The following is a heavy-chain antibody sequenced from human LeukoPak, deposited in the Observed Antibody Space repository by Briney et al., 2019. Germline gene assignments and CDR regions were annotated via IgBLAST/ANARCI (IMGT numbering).Heavy chain of an antibody. CDR2: IIPILGIA. V-gene: IGHV1-69*04. Sequence: ASVKVSCKASGGTFSSYAISWVRQAPGQGLEWMGRIIPILGIANYAQKFQGRVTITADKSTSTAYMELSSLRSEDAAVYYCARDLKFDYWGQGTLVTVSS. CDR3: ARDLKFDY. J-gene: IGHJ4*02. CDR1: GGTFSSYA.